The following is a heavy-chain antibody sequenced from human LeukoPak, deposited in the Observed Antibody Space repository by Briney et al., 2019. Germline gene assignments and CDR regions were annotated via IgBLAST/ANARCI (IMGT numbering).Heavy chain of an antibody. CDR2: ISSNGGST. CDR3: ASWTNVVY. Sequence: GGSRRLSCAASGFTFSSYAMHWVRQAPGKGLEYVSAISSNGGSTYYANSVKGRFTISRDNSKNTLYLQMGSLRAEDMAVYYCASWTNVVYWGQGTLVTVSS. D-gene: IGHD3/OR15-3a*01. J-gene: IGHJ4*02. V-gene: IGHV3-64*01. CDR1: GFTFSSYA.